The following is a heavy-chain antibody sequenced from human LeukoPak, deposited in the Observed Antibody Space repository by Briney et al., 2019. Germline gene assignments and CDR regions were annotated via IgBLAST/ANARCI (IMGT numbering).Heavy chain of an antibody. CDR2: IYPGDSDT. J-gene: IGHJ4*02. D-gene: IGHD7-27*01. CDR1: GYTFTNYW. V-gene: IGHV5-51*01. Sequence: GESLKISCKGSGYTFTNYWIGWVRQMPGKGLEWMGIIYPGDSDTRYRPSFQGQVTISVDKSISTAYLQWSSLKASDTAMYYCASRATKNKELGTDFGYWGQGTLITVSS. CDR3: ASRATKNKELGTDFGY.